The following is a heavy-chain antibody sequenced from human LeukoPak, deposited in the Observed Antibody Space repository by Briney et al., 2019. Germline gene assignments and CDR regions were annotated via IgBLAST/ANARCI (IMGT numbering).Heavy chain of an antibody. CDR2: INAYNGNT. Sequence: ASVNVSCMASGYTFTSYGISWVRQAPGQGLEWMGWINAYNGNTNYAQNLQGRVTMTTDTSTSTDYMELRSLTSDDTAVYYCARDPHDYGGDVGAFDIWGQGTMVTVSS. CDR3: ARDPHDYGGDVGAFDI. D-gene: IGHD4-23*01. V-gene: IGHV1-18*01. CDR1: GYTFTSYG. J-gene: IGHJ3*02.